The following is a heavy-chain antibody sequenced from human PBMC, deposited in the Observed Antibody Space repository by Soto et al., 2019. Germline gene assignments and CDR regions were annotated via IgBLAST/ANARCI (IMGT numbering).Heavy chain of an antibody. CDR3: ARWPRTTTHDAFDI. V-gene: IGHV3-11*06. Sequence: PVGSLRLSCAASGFTFSTYAMSWIRQAPGKGLEWVSYISSSSSYTNYADSVKGRFTISRDNAKNSLYLQMNSLRAEDTAVYYCARWPRTTTHDAFDIWGQGTMVTVSS. D-gene: IGHD4-17*01. CDR2: ISSSSSYT. J-gene: IGHJ3*02. CDR1: GFTFSTYA.